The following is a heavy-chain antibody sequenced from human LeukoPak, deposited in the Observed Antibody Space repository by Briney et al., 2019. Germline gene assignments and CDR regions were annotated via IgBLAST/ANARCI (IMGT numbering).Heavy chain of an antibody. J-gene: IGHJ4*02. CDR3: ARDFSGGYFDY. V-gene: IGHV3-7*01. Sequence: GGSLRLSCAASGFTFSSYWMSWVRQAPGKGLEWVANIKQDGSEKYYVDSVKGRFTISRDNAKNSLYLQMNSLRAEDTAGYYCARDFSGGYFDYWGQGTLVTVSS. D-gene: IGHD2-15*01. CDR2: IKQDGSEK. CDR1: GFTFSSYW.